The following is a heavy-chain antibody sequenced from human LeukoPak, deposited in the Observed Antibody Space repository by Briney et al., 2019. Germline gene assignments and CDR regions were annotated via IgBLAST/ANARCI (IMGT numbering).Heavy chain of an antibody. CDR3: ARTSDSSGYLLGY. V-gene: IGHV1-2*02. CDR1: EYTFTGYY. CDR2: INPNSGGT. J-gene: IGHJ4*02. Sequence: ASVKVSCKASEYTFTGYYMHWVRQAPGQGLEWMGWINPNSGGTNYAQKFRGRVTMTRDTSISTAYMELSRLRSDDTAVYYCARTSDSSGYLLGYWGQGTLVTVSS. D-gene: IGHD3-22*01.